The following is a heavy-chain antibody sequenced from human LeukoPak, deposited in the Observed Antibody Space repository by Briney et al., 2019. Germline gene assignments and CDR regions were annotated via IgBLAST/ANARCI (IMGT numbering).Heavy chain of an antibody. Sequence: GGSLRLSCAASGFAFNTYAMHWVRQAPGQGLEWVALIWHDGSHKFYSNSVRGQFTVSRDNSKNTVSLQMNNLRPEDTAVYYCAREIFGPGSYPDFWGQGTLVTVSS. CDR3: AREIFGPGSYPDF. J-gene: IGHJ4*02. CDR2: IWHDGSHK. CDR1: GFAFNTYA. D-gene: IGHD3-10*01. V-gene: IGHV3-33*01.